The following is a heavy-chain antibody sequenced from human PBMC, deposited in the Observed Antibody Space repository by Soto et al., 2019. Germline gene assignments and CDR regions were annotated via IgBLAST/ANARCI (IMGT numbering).Heavy chain of an antibody. CDR1: GFTFSGFD. D-gene: IGHD2-15*01. V-gene: IGHV3-13*01. J-gene: IGHJ4*02. Sequence: EVQLVESGGNLVQPGGSLRLSCEASGFTFSGFDMHWVRQPTGKGLEWVSTIGTAGDTYYAVSVKCRVTISRDNAKNSLSLQMNSLRAGDTDVYFCARGQEVGAHFFDSWGQGTQVTVSS. CDR3: ARGQEVGAHFFDS. CDR2: IGTAGDT.